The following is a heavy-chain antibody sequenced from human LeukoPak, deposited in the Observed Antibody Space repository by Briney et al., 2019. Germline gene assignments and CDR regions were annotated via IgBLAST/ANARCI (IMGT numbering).Heavy chain of an antibody. V-gene: IGHV3-9*01. J-gene: IGHJ5*02. Sequence: GGSLGLYCAASGFTFDDYAMYWVRQAPGKGLEWVSGISWNSETIDYADSVKGRFTISRDNAKNFLYLQMNSLGPEDTALYYCVKEARSDGDYFDPWGQGTLVTVSS. CDR3: VKEARSDGDYFDP. CDR1: GFTFDDYA. CDR2: ISWNSETI. D-gene: IGHD4-17*01.